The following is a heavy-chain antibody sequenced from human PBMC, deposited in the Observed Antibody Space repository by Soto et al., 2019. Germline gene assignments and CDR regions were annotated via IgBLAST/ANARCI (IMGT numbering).Heavy chain of an antibody. D-gene: IGHD4-17*01. CDR1: GFTVSRDY. CDR3: ARAYGGNPALFDP. V-gene: IGHV3-53*01. Sequence: TGGSLRLSCAASGFTVSRDYMSWVRQAPGKGLEWVSVIYTGGSTYYADSVKGRFTFSRDNSKNTLYLQMNSLRAEDTAVYYCARAYGGNPALFDPWGQGTLVTVS. J-gene: IGHJ5*02. CDR2: IYTGGST.